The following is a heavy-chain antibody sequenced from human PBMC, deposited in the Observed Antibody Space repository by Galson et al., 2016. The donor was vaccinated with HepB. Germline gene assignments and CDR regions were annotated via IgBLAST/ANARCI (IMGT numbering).Heavy chain of an antibody. J-gene: IGHJ6*02. D-gene: IGHD5-12*01. CDR3: ARVRSGYSGYANPYYYGMDV. CDR1: GDSVSSNSAT. CDR2: TYYRSKWYN. V-gene: IGHV6-1*01. Sequence: CAISGDSVSSNSATWNWIRQSPSRGLEWLGRTYYRSKWYNDYALSVKSRITINPDTSKNQFSLQPNSVTPEDPAVYYCARVRSGYSGYANPYYYGMDVWGQGTTVTVSS.